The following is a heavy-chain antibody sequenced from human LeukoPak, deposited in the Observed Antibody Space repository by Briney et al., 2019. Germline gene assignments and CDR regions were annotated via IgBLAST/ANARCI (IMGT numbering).Heavy chain of an antibody. V-gene: IGHV4-59*08. J-gene: IGHJ5*02. Sequence: SETLSLTCTVSGGSISSYYWSWIRQPPGKGLEWIGYIYYSGSTNYNPSLKSRVTISVDTSKNQFSPKLSSVTAADTAVYYCARYSSSSGWFDPWGQGTLVTVSS. CDR1: GGSISSYY. CDR3: ARYSSSSGWFDP. CDR2: IYYSGST. D-gene: IGHD6-6*01.